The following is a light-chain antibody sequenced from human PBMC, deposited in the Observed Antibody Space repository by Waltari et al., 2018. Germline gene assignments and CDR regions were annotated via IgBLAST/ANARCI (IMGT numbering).Light chain of an antibody. J-gene: IGKJ4*01. Sequence: DIQMTQSPSSLAASVGDTVTITCRASQSIRTYFNWYQQKPGEAPKLLIFAASNLQSGVPSRFSGRGSGTDFTLTISSLQPEDFATYYCQQSFSIPLTFGGGTKVEIK. V-gene: IGKV1-39*01. CDR2: AAS. CDR3: QQSFSIPLT. CDR1: QSIRTY.